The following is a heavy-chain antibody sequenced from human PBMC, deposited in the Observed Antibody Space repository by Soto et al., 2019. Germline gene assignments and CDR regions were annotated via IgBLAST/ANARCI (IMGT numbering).Heavy chain of an antibody. CDR3: ARYCSSTSCYHYYGMDV. Sequence: QVQLQESGPGLVKPSGTLSLTCAVSGGSISSSNWWSWVRQPPGKGLEWIGEIYHSGSTNYNPSLKSRVTISVDKSKNQFSLKLSSVTAANTAVYYCARYCSSTSCYHYYGMDVWGQGTTVTVSS. D-gene: IGHD2-2*01. CDR2: IYHSGST. J-gene: IGHJ6*02. CDR1: GGSISSSNW. V-gene: IGHV4-4*02.